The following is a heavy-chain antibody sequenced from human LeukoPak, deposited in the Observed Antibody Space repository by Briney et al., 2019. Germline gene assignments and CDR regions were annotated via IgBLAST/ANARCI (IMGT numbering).Heavy chain of an antibody. CDR2: ISYDGSNK. Sequence: PGRSLRLSCAASGFTFSSYGMHWVRQAPGKGLEWVAVISYDGSNKYYADSVKGRFTISRDNSKNTLYLQMNSLRAEDTAVYYCAKGPVNRAFDYWGQGTLVTVSS. V-gene: IGHV3-30*18. J-gene: IGHJ4*02. CDR1: GFTFSSYG. D-gene: IGHD1-14*01. CDR3: AKGPVNRAFDY.